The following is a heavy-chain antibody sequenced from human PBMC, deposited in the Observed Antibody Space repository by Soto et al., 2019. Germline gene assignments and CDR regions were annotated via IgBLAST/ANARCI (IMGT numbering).Heavy chain of an antibody. CDR3: ARAPPLRPYFDC. CDR2: IYHSGST. V-gene: IGHV4-30-2*01. Sequence: SETLSLTCAVSGGSISSGGYSWSWIRQPPGKGLEWIGYIYHSGSTYYNPSLKSRVTISVDRSKNQFSLKLSSVTAADTAVYYCARAPPLRPYFDCWGQGTLVTVSS. J-gene: IGHJ4*02. CDR1: GGSISSGGYS.